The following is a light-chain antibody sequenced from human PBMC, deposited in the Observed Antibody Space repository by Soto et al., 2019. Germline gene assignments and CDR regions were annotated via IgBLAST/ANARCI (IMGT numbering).Light chain of an antibody. J-gene: IGKJ4*01. CDR2: AAS. Sequence: DIQMTQSPSSLSASVGDRVTITCRASQSISRYLNWYQQKPGTAPKLLIYAASSLQSGVPSRFSGSGSGTDSTLTISSLQPEDVATYCYQQSYRPLLTLGGGTKVEIK. V-gene: IGKV1-39*01. CDR3: QQSYRPLLT. CDR1: QSISRY.